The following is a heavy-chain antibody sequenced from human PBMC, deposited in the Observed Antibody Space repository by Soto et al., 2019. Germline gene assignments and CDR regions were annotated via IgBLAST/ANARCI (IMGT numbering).Heavy chain of an antibody. J-gene: IGHJ6*02. Sequence: QVQLVQSGAEVKKPGSSVKVSCKASGGTFDNYAITWVRQAPGQGLEWMGGIIPMLDSANYAEKFQDRVTITADESTSTAYMEVSSLRSEDTAMYYCARMYHYDSGGKTYFYYGMDVWGQGTTVTVSS. V-gene: IGHV1-69*12. CDR2: IIPMLDSA. CDR1: GGTFDNYA. CDR3: ARMYHYDSGGKTYFYYGMDV. D-gene: IGHD3-22*01.